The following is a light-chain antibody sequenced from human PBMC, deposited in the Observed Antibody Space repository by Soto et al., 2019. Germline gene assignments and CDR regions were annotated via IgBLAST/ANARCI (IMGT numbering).Light chain of an antibody. Sequence: EIVLTQSPGTVSLSPGERAALSCRASQSVSTNYLAWYQQKPGQAPRLLIYRTSTRATGIPDRFSGSGSGTDFTLTITRLEPEDFAVYYCQQYVTSSPRTFGQGTKVDIK. CDR3: QQYVTSSPRT. J-gene: IGKJ1*01. V-gene: IGKV3-20*01. CDR1: QSVSTNY. CDR2: RTS.